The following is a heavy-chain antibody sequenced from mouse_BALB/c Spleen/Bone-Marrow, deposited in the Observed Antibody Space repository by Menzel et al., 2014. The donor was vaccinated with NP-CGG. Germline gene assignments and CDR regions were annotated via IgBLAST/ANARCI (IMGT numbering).Heavy chain of an antibody. D-gene: IGHD6-1*01. CDR3: ARRTAATGPMGY. J-gene: IGHJ4*01. Sequence: EVQLVESGGGLVQPGGSRKLSCAASGFTFSYFGMHWVRQGPEKGLEWVAYISSGSSTIYYADTVKGRFTISRGNPKNTLFLQMTSLRSEDTAMYYCARRTAATGPMGYWGQGTSITVSS. CDR2: ISSGSSTI. CDR1: GFTFSYFG. V-gene: IGHV5-17*02.